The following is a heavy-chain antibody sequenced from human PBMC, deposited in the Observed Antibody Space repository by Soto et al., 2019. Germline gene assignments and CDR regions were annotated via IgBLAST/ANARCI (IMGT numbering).Heavy chain of an antibody. J-gene: IGHJ5*02. CDR3: ARGRMVRANWFDP. CDR1: GGSFSGYY. V-gene: IGHV4-34*01. Sequence: QVQLQQWGAGLLKPSETLSLTCAVYGGSFSGYYWSWIRQPPGKGLEWIGEINHSGSTNYNPSLNSRVTISVDTSKNQFSLKLSSVTAADTAVYYWARGRMVRANWFDPWGQGTLVTVSS. CDR2: INHSGST. D-gene: IGHD3-10*01.